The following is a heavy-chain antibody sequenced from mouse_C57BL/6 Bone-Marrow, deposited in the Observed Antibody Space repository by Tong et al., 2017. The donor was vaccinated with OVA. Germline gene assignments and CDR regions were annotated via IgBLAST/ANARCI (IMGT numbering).Heavy chain of an antibody. CDR1: GFNIKDTY. D-gene: IGHD2-1*01. CDR3: NACPSTS. Sequence: EVQLQESGAELVKPGASVKLSCTASGFNIKDTYMHWVKQRPEQGLEWIGWIDPENGDTEYAPKFQGKATMTADTSSNTAYLQLSSLTSEDTAVYYCNACPSTSWGQGTTLTVSS. J-gene: IGHJ2*01. CDR2: IDPENGDT. V-gene: IGHV14-4*02.